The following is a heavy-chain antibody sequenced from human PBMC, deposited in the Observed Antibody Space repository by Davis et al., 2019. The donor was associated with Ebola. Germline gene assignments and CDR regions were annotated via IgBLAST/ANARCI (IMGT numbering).Heavy chain of an antibody. Sequence: GESLKISCAASAFTFDSYAMSWIRQAPGKGLEWVSYISGSGGAIYYADSVKGRFTISRDNAKNSLFLQMNSLRAEDTAVYYCARVANSGWYGEDYWGQGTLVTVSS. V-gene: IGHV3-11*04. D-gene: IGHD6-19*01. CDR2: ISGSGGAI. CDR3: ARVANSGWYGEDY. CDR1: AFTFDSYA. J-gene: IGHJ4*02.